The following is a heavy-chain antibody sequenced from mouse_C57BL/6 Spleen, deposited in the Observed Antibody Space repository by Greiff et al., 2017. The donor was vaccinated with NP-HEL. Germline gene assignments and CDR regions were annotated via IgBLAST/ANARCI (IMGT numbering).Heavy chain of an antibody. CDR1: GYTFTSYW. CDR3: ATGDYGSSSAWFAY. D-gene: IGHD1-1*01. Sequence: LQQPGAELVKPGASVKLSCKASGYTFTSYWMHWVKQRPGQGLEWIGMIHPNSGSTNYNEKFKSKATLTVDKSSSTAYMQLSSLTSEDSAVYYCATGDYGSSSAWFAYWGQGTLVTVSA. CDR2: IHPNSGST. V-gene: IGHV1-64*01. J-gene: IGHJ3*01.